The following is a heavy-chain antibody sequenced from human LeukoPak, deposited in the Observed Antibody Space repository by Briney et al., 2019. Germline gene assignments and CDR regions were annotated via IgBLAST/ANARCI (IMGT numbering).Heavy chain of an antibody. CDR3: ATSTKYASSWGAFDI. CDR1: GYTFIGYY. Sequence: GASVKVSCKASGYTFIGYYMHWVRQAPGQGLEWMGWVNPNGDTTNYVQTFQGRVTLTRDTSISTAYMELNRLTSDDTAVYYCATSTKYASSWGAFDIWGQGTMVTVSS. V-gene: IGHV1-2*02. CDR2: VNPNGDTT. J-gene: IGHJ3*02. D-gene: IGHD6-13*01.